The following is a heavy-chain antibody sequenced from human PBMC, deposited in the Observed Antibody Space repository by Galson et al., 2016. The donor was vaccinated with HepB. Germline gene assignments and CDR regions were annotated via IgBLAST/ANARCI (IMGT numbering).Heavy chain of an antibody. V-gene: IGHV3-21*01. CDR2: NSGSGTYI. CDR3: ARDPAVTGLYYFDN. Sequence: SLRVSCAASGFKMGNYNMHWVRQAPGKGLEWVSSNSGSGTYIYYADSVKGRFTISRDNAKSSVYLRMNSLRAEDTAVYYCARDPAVTGLYYFDNWGQGTLVTVSS. D-gene: IGHD6-19*01. J-gene: IGHJ4*02. CDR1: GFKMGNYN.